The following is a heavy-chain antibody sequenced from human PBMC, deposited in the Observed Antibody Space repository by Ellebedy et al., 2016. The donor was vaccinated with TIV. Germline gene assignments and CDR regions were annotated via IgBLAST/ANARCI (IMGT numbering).Heavy chain of an antibody. J-gene: IGHJ4*02. D-gene: IGHD3-10*01. CDR2: IKQDGSEK. CDR3: ARAHY. CDR1: GFTFSSYG. V-gene: IGHV3-7*02. Sequence: GESLKISCAASGFTFSSYGMSWVRQAPGKGLEWVANIKQDGSEKDYVDLVKGRFNISRDNAKNSLYLQMNNLRVEDTAVYYCARAHYWGQGTLVTVSS.